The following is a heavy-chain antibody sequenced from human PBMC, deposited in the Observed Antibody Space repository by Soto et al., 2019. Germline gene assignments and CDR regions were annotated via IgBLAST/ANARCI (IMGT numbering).Heavy chain of an antibody. D-gene: IGHD5-12*01. Sequence: KVSCKASGGTFSSYAISWVRQAPGQGLEWMGGIIPIFGTANYAQKFQGRVTITADESTSTAYMELSSLRSEDTAVYYCARDCRDGYNYWYFDLWGRGTLVTVSS. J-gene: IGHJ2*01. V-gene: IGHV1-69*01. CDR3: ARDCRDGYNYWYFDL. CDR2: IIPIFGTA. CDR1: GGTFSSYA.